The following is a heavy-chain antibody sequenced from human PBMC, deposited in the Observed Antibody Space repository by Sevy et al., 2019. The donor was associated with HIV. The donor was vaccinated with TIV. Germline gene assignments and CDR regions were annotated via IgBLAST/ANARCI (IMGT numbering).Heavy chain of an antibody. V-gene: IGHV1-24*01. CDR2: FDPEDGKT. CDR3: ASTRDYYDSSGYYFDF. Sequence: ASVKVSCKVSGYTLTELSIHLVRQAPGKGLEWLVTFDPEDGKTIYAQNFQGRVTMTEDTSTDTTYMELSSLRSEDTAVYYCASTRDYYDSSGYYFDFWGQGTLVTVSS. D-gene: IGHD3-22*01. CDR1: GYTLTELS. J-gene: IGHJ4*02.